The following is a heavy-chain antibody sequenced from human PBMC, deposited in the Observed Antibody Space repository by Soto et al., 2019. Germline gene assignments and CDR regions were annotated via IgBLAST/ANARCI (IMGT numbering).Heavy chain of an antibody. CDR3: ARATYYYDSSGYYRLFDY. CDR2: IYYSGST. V-gene: IGHV4-30-4*01. D-gene: IGHD3-22*01. CDR1: GGSISSGDYY. Sequence: QVQLQESGPGLVKPSQTLSLTCTVSGGSISSGDYYWSWIRQPLGKGLEWIGYIYYSGSTYYNPSLKSRVTISVDTSKNQFSLKLSSVTAADTAVYYCARATYYYDSSGYYRLFDYWGQGTLVTVSS. J-gene: IGHJ4*02.